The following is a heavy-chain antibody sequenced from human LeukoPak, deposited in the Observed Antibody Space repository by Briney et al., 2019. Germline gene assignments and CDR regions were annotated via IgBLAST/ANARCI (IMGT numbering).Heavy chain of an antibody. J-gene: IGHJ3*02. CDR2: IYPGDSDT. CDR1: GYSFTSYW. D-gene: IGHD3-3*01. V-gene: IGHV5-51*01. Sequence: GESLKISCKGSGYSFTSYWIGWVRQMPGKGLEWMGIIYPGDSDTRYSPSFQGQVTISADKSISTASLQWSSLKASDTAMYYCARHVGVGGYYADDAFDIWGQGTMVTVSS. CDR3: ARHVGVGGYYADDAFDI.